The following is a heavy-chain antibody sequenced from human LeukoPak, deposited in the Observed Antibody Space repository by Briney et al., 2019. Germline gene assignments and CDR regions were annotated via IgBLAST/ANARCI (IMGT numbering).Heavy chain of an antibody. Sequence: PSETLSLTCAVYGESFSGYDWTWIRQPPGKGLEWVGEINHSGSTKYYPSLKSRVTMSVDTSKNQFSLKLSSVTAADTAVYYCARDEDGIVVAWGQGTLVTVSS. CDR2: INHSGST. D-gene: IGHD3-22*01. J-gene: IGHJ5*02. V-gene: IGHV4-34*01. CDR1: GESFSGYD. CDR3: ARDEDGIVVA.